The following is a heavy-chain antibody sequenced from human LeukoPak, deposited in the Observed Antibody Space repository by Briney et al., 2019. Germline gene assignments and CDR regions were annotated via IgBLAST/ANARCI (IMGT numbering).Heavy chain of an antibody. CDR2: IYYSGST. J-gene: IGHJ4*02. Sequence: SETLSLTCTVSGGSISSYYWSWIRQPPGKGLEWIGYIYYSGSTNYNPSLKSRVTISVDKSKNQFSLKLSSVTAADTAVYYCARLYSGSFGYYFDYWGQGTLVTVSS. CDR1: GGSISSYY. V-gene: IGHV4-59*12. D-gene: IGHD1-26*01. CDR3: ARLYSGSFGYYFDY.